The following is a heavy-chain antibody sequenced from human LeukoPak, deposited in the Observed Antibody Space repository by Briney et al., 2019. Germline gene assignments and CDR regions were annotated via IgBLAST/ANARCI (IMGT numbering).Heavy chain of an antibody. CDR3: ARGETNFDY. Sequence: SETLSLTCTVSGGSISSYYWSWIRQPPGKGLEWIGYIYYSGSTNYNPSLESRVTISVDTSKNQFSLKLSSVTAADTAVYYCARGETNFDYWGQGTLVTVSS. D-gene: IGHD3-16*01. J-gene: IGHJ4*02. CDR1: GGSISSYY. CDR2: IYYSGST. V-gene: IGHV4-59*08.